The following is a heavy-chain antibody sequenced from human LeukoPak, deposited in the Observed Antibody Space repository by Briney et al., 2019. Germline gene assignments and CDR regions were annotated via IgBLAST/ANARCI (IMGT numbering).Heavy chain of an antibody. CDR2: IYYSGST. V-gene: IGHV4-59*01. Sequence: SETLSLTCTVSGGSISSYYWSWIRQPPGKGLEWIGYIYYSGSTNYNPSLKSRVTISVDTSKNQFSLKLSSVTAADTAVYYCARDGGHDSSGYSDAFDIWGQGTMVTVSS. D-gene: IGHD3-22*01. CDR1: GGSISSYY. CDR3: ARDGGHDSSGYSDAFDI. J-gene: IGHJ3*02.